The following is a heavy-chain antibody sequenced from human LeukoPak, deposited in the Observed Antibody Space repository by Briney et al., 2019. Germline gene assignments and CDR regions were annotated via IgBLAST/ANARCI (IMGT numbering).Heavy chain of an antibody. Sequence: SETLSLTCTVSGGSISSSSYFWGWIRQPPGRGLEWIGSIYYSGSTYYNPSLKSRVTISVDTSKNQFSLKLSSVTAADTAVYYCARHAGYSSSWYILAFDIWGQGTMVTVSS. D-gene: IGHD6-13*01. J-gene: IGHJ3*02. CDR2: IYYSGST. V-gene: IGHV4-39*01. CDR3: ARHAGYSSSWYILAFDI. CDR1: GGSISSSSYF.